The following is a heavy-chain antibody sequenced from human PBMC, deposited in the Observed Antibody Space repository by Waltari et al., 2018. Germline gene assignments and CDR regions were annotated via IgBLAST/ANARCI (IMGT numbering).Heavy chain of an antibody. Sequence: EVQLVESGGGLVQPGGSLRLSCAASGFTLRSFCMTWVRQTPGKGLECAARIKQDGSEKYYADSVKGRFTISRDNAKNQLYLQMTSLRAEDTAVYYCATSGWYCFDYWGQGTLVTVSS. J-gene: IGHJ4*02. V-gene: IGHV3-7*01. CDR3: ATSGWYCFDY. CDR2: IKQDGSEK. D-gene: IGHD6-19*01. CDR1: GFTLRSFC.